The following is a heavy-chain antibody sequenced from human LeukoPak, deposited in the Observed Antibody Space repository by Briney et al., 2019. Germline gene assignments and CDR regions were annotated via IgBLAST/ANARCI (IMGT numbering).Heavy chain of an antibody. Sequence: GGSLRLSCAASGFTPGPSCMSGVRQAPGKGLEWVANINQDGSAQYYVDSVKGRFTISRDNAKSSLYLQMNSLRAEDTAVYYCARSARWGQGTLVTVSS. CDR1: GFTPGPSC. CDR2: INQDGSAQ. CDR3: ARSAR. J-gene: IGHJ4*02. V-gene: IGHV3-7*01.